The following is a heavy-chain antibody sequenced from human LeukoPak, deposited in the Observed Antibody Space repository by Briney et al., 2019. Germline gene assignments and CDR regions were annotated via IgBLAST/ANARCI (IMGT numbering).Heavy chain of an antibody. CDR1: GGSFSGYY. D-gene: IGHD5-18*01. V-gene: IGHV4-34*01. CDR3: ARGHSYAYVGY. J-gene: IGHJ4*02. Sequence: SETLSLTCAVYGGSFSGYYWSWIRQPPGKGLEWIGEINHSGSTYYNPSLKSRVTISVDTSKNQFSLKLNSVTAADTAVYYCARGHSYAYVGYWGQGTLVTVSS. CDR2: INHSGST.